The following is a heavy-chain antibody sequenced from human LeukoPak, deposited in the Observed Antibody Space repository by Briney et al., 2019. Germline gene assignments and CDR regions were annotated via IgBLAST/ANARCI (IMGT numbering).Heavy chain of an antibody. Sequence: GGSLRLSCAASGFTFSSYGMHWVRQAPGKGLEWVAVISYDGSNKYYADSVKGRFTISRDNSKNTLYLQMNSLRAEDTAVYYCAKDREEEYYFDYWGQGTLVTVSS. J-gene: IGHJ4*02. D-gene: IGHD1-26*01. V-gene: IGHV3-30*18. CDR1: GFTFSSYG. CDR3: AKDREEEYYFDY. CDR2: ISYDGSNK.